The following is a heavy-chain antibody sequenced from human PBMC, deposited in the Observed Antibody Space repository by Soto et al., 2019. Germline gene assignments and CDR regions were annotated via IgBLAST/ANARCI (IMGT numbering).Heavy chain of an antibody. CDR3: ARHAYDFWSGHPNPRYYYSMDV. CDR1: GYSFTSYW. J-gene: IGHJ6*01. Sequence: PGESLKISCKGSGYSFTSYWIGWVRQMPGKGLEWMGIIYPGDSNTRYSPSLQGQVTISVDKSISTAYLQWSSLKATDTAMYYCARHAYDFWSGHPNPRYYYSMDVWGQGTTVNVSS. V-gene: IGHV5-51*01. D-gene: IGHD3-3*01. CDR2: IYPGDSNT.